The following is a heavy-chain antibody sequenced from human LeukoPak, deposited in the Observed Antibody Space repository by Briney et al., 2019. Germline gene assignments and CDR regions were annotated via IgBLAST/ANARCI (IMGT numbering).Heavy chain of an antibody. CDR1: GSTFSSYA. Sequence: GASVKVSCKASGSTFSSYAISWVRQAPGQGLEWMGGIIPIFGTANYAQKFQGRVTITADESTSTAYMELSSLRSEDTAVYYCAREQEDRGYCSGGSCYPSYFDYWGQGTLVTVSS. D-gene: IGHD2-15*01. CDR2: IIPIFGTA. CDR3: AREQEDRGYCSGGSCYPSYFDY. J-gene: IGHJ4*02. V-gene: IGHV1-69*01.